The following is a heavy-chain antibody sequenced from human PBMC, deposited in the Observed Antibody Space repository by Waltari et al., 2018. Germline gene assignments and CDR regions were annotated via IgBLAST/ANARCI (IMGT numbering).Heavy chain of an antibody. D-gene: IGHD3-10*01. Sequence: QVQLQESGPGLVQPSETLSLTCTVSGGSISSYYWSWIRQPPGKGLEWIGYIYYSGSTNYNPSLKSRVTISVDTSKNQFSLKLSSVTAADTAVYYCARVGGSTGGPGVDYWGQGTLVTVSS. V-gene: IGHV4-59*01. CDR1: GGSISSYY. CDR2: IYYSGST. J-gene: IGHJ4*02. CDR3: ARVGGSTGGPGVDY.